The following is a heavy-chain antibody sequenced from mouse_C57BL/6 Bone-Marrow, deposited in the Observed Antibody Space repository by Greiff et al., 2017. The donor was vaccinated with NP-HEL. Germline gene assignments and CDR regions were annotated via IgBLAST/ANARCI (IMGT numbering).Heavy chain of an antibody. D-gene: IGHD2-4*01. CDR1: GFSLTSYG. CDR3: ARIYYDYDGGGMDY. CDR2: IWSGGST. V-gene: IGHV2-2*01. Sequence: VQGVESGPGLVQPSQSLSITCTVSGFSLTSYGVHWVRQSPGKGLEWLGVIWSGGSTDYNAAFISRLSISKDNSKSQVFFKMNSLQADDTAIYYCARIYYDYDGGGMDYWGQGTSVTVSS. J-gene: IGHJ4*01.